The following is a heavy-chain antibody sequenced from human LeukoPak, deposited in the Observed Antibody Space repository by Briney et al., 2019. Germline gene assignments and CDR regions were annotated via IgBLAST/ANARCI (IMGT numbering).Heavy chain of an antibody. CDR1: GFTFDDYG. J-gene: IGHJ4*02. Sequence: GGSLRLSCAASGFTFDDYGMSWVRQAPGKGLEWVSGINWSGGSTGYADSVKGRFTISRDNAKNSLYLQMNSLRAEDTALYYCASSFCSSTSCALNYFDYWGQGTLVTVSS. CDR3: ASSFCSSTSCALNYFDY. D-gene: IGHD2-2*01. CDR2: INWSGGST. V-gene: IGHV3-20*04.